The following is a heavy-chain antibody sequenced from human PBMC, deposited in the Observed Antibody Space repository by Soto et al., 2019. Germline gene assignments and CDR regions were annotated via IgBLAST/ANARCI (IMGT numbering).Heavy chain of an antibody. CDR2: ISGSGHNI. Sequence: VQLVDSGGSLVKPGGSLRLSCVASEFTFSEYYLSWFRQSPGKRQEWLSYISGSGHNIYYADSVKGRFTISRDNDKKTVYLQMNSLSVEDTAVYYCVSRFFAGDTSALYFQYWGQGTQVTISS. CDR3: VSRFFAGDTSALYFQY. J-gene: IGHJ4*02. CDR1: EFTFSEYY. D-gene: IGHD2-21*01. V-gene: IGHV3-11*01.